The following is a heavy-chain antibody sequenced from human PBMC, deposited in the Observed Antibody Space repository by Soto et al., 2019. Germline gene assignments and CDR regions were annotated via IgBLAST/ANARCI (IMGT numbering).Heavy chain of an antibody. D-gene: IGHD4-17*01. CDR2: ISSSGGRT. J-gene: IGHJ5*01. CDR1: GFTFSSYS. V-gene: IGHV3-23*01. CDR3: AKGATDGGFDF. Sequence: EVQLLESGGGLVQPGGSLRLSCAASGFTFSSYSMTWVRQAPGKGLEWVSGISSSGGRTYYADSVKGRFTISRDNSNNTLYLQMNSLRAEDTAVYYCAKGATDGGFDFWGRGTLVTVSS.